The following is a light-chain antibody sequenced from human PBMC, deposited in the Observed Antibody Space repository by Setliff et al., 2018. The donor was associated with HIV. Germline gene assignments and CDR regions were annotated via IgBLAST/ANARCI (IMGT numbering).Light chain of an antibody. CDR2: DVT. CDR1: SSDVGNYNY. CDR3: SSYAGSYTSLFV. J-gene: IGLJ1*01. Sequence: HSALTQPRSVSGSPGQSVTIPCTGTSSDVGNYNYVSWYQQHPGKAPKLMIYDVTKRPSGVPDRFSGSKSGNTASLTISGLQAEDEADYYCSSYAGSYTSLFVFGTGTKVTVL. V-gene: IGLV2-11*01.